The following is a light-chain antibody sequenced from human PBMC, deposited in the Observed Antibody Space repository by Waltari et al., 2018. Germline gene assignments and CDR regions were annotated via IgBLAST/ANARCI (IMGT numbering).Light chain of an antibody. CDR2: AAS. CDR3: QQSYSIPVP. J-gene: IGKJ1*01. CDR1: QSIGTY. V-gene: IGKV1-39*01. Sequence: DIQMTQSLSSRSASVVDRVTTTCRARQSIGTYLIWYQQKPEKAPKVLMYAASTLQSGVRSRVNGRGSVIDVTITCSSLQPEHTVTCYRQQSYSIPVPFGQGTKGDSK.